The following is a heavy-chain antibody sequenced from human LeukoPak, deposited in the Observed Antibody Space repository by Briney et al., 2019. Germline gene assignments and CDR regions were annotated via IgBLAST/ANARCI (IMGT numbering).Heavy chain of an antibody. Sequence: PGGSLRLSCSASGFSFSSYAMHWVRQAPGKGLEWVAVISNDGSSKFYADSVKGRFTISRDNSKNTLDLQMNSLRAEDTAVYYCARDRGVYGSGSYSAFHIWGQGTMVTVSS. CDR2: ISNDGSSK. V-gene: IGHV3-30*04. J-gene: IGHJ3*02. CDR3: ARDRGVYGSGSYSAFHI. CDR1: GFSFSSYA. D-gene: IGHD3-10*01.